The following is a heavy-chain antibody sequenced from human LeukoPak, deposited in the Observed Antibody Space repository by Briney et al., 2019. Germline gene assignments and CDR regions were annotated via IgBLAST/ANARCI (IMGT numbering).Heavy chain of an antibody. Sequence: GGSLRLSCAASGFTFDDYGMSWVRQAPGKGLEWVSGINWNGGSTGYVDSVKCRFTIYRDNAKNSLYLQMNSLRAEDTALYYCARSYSGSQAFDYWGQGTLVTVSS. CDR2: INWNGGST. D-gene: IGHD1-26*01. V-gene: IGHV3-20*04. CDR1: GFTFDDYG. CDR3: ARSYSGSQAFDY. J-gene: IGHJ4*02.